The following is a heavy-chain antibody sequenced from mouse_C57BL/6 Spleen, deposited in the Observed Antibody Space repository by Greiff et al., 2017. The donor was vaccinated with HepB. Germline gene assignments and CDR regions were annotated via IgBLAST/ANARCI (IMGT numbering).Heavy chain of an antibody. V-gene: IGHV1-82*01. D-gene: IGHD2-5*01. CDR1: GYAFSSSW. CDR2: IYPGDGDT. CDR3: ARQISKAWFAY. Sequence: VQLQQSGPELVKPGASVKISCKASGYAFSSSWMNWVKQRPGKGLEWIGRIYPGDGDTNYNGKFKGKATLTADKSSSTAYMQLSSLTSEDSAVYCCARQISKAWFAYWGQGTLVTVSA. J-gene: IGHJ3*01.